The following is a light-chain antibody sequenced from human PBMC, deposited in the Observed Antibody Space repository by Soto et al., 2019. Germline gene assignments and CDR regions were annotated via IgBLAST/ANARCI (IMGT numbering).Light chain of an antibody. CDR1: QGISSY. CDR3: QQLRA. CDR2: GAS. J-gene: IGKJ3*01. V-gene: IGKV1-9*01. Sequence: DIQLTQSPSFLSASVGDRVTITCRASQGISSYLAWYQQKPGKAPNLLIYGASTLQSGVPSRFSGSGSGTEFTLTISSLQPEDFATYYCQQLRAFGPGTKVDIK.